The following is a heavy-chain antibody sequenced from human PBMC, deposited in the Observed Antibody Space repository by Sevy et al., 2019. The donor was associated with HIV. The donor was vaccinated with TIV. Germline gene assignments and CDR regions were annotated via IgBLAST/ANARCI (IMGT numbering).Heavy chain of an antibody. CDR2: IKQDGSER. Sequence: GGSLRLSCAASGFTFSSYWMSWVRQAPGKGLEWVANIKQDGSERYYEDSVKGRCTNYRDNTKNSLYLQTNSLRVADTAVYYCARDSQNIVVVPAATINYYCSYYMDVWGKGTTVTVSS. V-gene: IGHV3-7*01. J-gene: IGHJ6*03. CDR1: GFTFSSYW. D-gene: IGHD2-2*01. CDR3: ARDSQNIVVVPAATINYYCSYYMDV.